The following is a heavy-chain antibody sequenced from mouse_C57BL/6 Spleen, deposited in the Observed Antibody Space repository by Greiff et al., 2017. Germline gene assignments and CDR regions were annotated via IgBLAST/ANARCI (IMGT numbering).Heavy chain of an antibody. V-gene: IGHV1-61*01. J-gene: IGHJ4*01. Sequence: QVQLQQPGAELVRPGSSVKLSCKASGYTFTSYWMDWVKQRPGQGLEWIGNIYPSDSETHYNQKFKDKATLTVDKSSRTAYMQLSSLTSEDSAVYYCAPAQAEGAMDYWGQGTSVTVSS. CDR2: IYPSDSET. CDR3: APAQAEGAMDY. D-gene: IGHD3-2*02. CDR1: GYTFTSYW.